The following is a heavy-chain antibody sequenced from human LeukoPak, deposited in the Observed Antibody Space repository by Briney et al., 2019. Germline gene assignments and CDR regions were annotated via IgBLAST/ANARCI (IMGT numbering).Heavy chain of an antibody. V-gene: IGHV3-30*04. CDR1: GFTFSSYT. CDR2: ISYDGSNN. D-gene: IGHD2-15*01. J-gene: IGHJ4*02. Sequence: PWRSLRLSCAASGFTFSSYTIHWVRQAPGKGLKWVAAISYDGSNNYYKDSVKGRFTISRDNSKNTLYLKMNSLRAEDTAVYYCAKVESHIVVVVAAPIDYWGQGTLVTVSP. CDR3: AKVESHIVVVVAAPIDY.